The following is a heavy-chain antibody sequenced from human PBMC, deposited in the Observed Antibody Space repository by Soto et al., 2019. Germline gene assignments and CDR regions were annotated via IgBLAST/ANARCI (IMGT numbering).Heavy chain of an antibody. D-gene: IGHD3-10*01. J-gene: IGHJ6*02. V-gene: IGHV4-39*01. Sequence: SETLSLTCTVSGGSISSSSYYWGWIRQPPGKGLEWIGSIYYSGSTYYNPSLKSRVTISVDTSENQFSLKLSSVTAADTAVYYCAREDRYFYYGSGSYYKGHYYYGMDVWGQGTTVTVSS. CDR1: GGSISSSSYY. CDR2: IYYSGST. CDR3: AREDRYFYYGSGSYYKGHYYYGMDV.